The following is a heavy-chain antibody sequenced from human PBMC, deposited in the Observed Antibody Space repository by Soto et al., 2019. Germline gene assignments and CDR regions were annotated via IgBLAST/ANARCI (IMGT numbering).Heavy chain of an antibody. J-gene: IGHJ4*03. D-gene: IGHD3-10*01. V-gene: IGHV3-23*01. CDR1: GFTFSSNA. CDR3: AKRHYYGSGSFALAT. Sequence: GSLRLSCAGSGFTFSSNAMSWVRQAPGKGLEWVSSVSGDGYASDYADSVKGRFTVSRHNSKNKLYLQMNSLRAEDTAVYYCAKRHYYGSGSFALATWGQGTLVTVSS. CDR2: VSGDGYAS.